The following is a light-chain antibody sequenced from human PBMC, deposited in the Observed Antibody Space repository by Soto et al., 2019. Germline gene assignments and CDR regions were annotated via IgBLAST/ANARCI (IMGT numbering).Light chain of an antibody. J-gene: IGKJ1*01. CDR2: DAS. CDR1: QSISSW. V-gene: IGKV1-5*01. Sequence: DIQMTQSPSTLSASVGDRVTITCRASQSISSWLAWYQQKPGKAPKVLIYDASNLESGVPSRFSGTGSGTEFTLTISSLQPDDFATDYCQHYNSYPWTFGQGTKVEIK. CDR3: QHYNSYPWT.